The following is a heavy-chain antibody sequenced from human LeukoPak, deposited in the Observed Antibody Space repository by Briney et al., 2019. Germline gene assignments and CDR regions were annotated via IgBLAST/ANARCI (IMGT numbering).Heavy chain of an antibody. CDR2: ISYDGSNK. J-gene: IGHJ4*02. Sequence: PGRSLRLSCAASGFTFSSYAMHWVRQAPGKGLEWVAVISYDGSNKYYADSVKGRFTISRDNSKNTLYLQMNSLRAEDTAVYYCAREDQYDYVWGSPRYYFDYWGQGTLVTVSS. CDR3: AREDQYDYVWGSPRYYFDY. CDR1: GFTFSSYA. V-gene: IGHV3-30-3*01. D-gene: IGHD3-16*01.